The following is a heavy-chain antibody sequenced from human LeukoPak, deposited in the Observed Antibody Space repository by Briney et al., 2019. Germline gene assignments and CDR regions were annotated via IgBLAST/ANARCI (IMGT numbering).Heavy chain of an antibody. CDR1: GDSLNTYY. Sequence: SETLSLTCTVSGDSLNTYYWTWIRQTPGKELEWIGFIASSGTSNYNPSLKSRVSISIDTSKNQFSLALTSVTPADTAVYYCARVVRGVVTSNWFDPWGQGTLVSVSS. D-gene: IGHD2-21*02. CDR3: ARVVRGVVTSNWFDP. J-gene: IGHJ5*02. V-gene: IGHV4-59*01. CDR2: IASSGTS.